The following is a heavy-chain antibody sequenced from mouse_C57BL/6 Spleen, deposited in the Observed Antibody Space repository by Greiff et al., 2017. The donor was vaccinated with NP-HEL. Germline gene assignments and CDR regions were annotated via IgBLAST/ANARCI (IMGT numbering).Heavy chain of an antibody. Sequence: EVQLVESGGGLVKPGGSLKLSCAASGFTFSDYGMHWVRQAPEKGLEWVAYISSGSSTIYYADTVKGRFTIYRDNAKNTLFLQMTSLRSEETAMYYCARGIYYGYEDFDYWGQGTTLTVSS. CDR2: ISSGSSTI. D-gene: IGHD2-2*01. J-gene: IGHJ2*01. CDR1: GFTFSDYG. V-gene: IGHV5-17*01. CDR3: ARGIYYGYEDFDY.